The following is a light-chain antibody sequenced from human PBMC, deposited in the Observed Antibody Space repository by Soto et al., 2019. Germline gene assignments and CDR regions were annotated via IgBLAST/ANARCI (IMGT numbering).Light chain of an antibody. V-gene: IGKV2-28*01. J-gene: IGKJ2*01. CDR2: LGS. Sequence: DIVVTQSPLSLPVTPGEPASISCRSSQSLLHSSGYTYLDWYVQKPGQSPQLLIYLGSNRASGVPDRFSGSGSGTDFTLKISRVEAEDVGVYYCMQPLQTPYTFGQGTKLEIK. CDR3: MQPLQTPYT. CDR1: QSLLHSSGYTY.